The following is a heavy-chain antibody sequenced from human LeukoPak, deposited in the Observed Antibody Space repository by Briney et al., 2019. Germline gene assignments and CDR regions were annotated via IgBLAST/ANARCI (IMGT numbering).Heavy chain of an antibody. D-gene: IGHD6-19*01. J-gene: IGHJ4*02. Sequence: GGSLRLSCAASGFTFSSYGMHWVRQAPGKGLEWVAVISYDGSNKYYGDSVKGRFTISRDNSKNTLYLQMNSLRAEDAAVYYCAKDPGYSSGWLDYWVQGTLATVSS. CDR2: ISYDGSNK. CDR3: AKDPGYSSGWLDY. V-gene: IGHV3-30*18. CDR1: GFTFSSYG.